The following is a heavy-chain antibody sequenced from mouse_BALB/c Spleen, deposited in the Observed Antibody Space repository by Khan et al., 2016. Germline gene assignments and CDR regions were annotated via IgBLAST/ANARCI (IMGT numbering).Heavy chain of an antibody. CDR2: IRYSGST. Sequence: EVKLLESGPGLVKPSQSLSLTCTVTGYSITSDYAWNWIRQFPGNRLEWMGYIRYSGSTSYNPSIKSRISINRDTYKNQFFLQLNSVTSEDTATYYGARSDYGDKEAMDYWGQGTSVTVSS. CDR1: GYSITSDYA. V-gene: IGHV3-2*02. J-gene: IGHJ4*01. CDR3: ARSDYGDKEAMDY. D-gene: IGHD1-1*01.